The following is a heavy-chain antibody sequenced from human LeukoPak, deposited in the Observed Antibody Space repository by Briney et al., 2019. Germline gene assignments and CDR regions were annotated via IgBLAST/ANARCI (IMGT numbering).Heavy chain of an antibody. CDR2: IRYDGSNK. J-gene: IGHJ4*02. CDR1: GFTFSSYG. D-gene: IGHD3-3*01. V-gene: IGHV3-30*02. CDR3: AKDYYDFWSGYYPTDFDS. Sequence: GGSLRLSCAASGFTFSSYGMHWVRQAPGKGLEWVAFIRYDGSNKYYADSVKGRFTISRDNSKNTLYLQMNSLRAEDTAVYYCAKDYYDFWSGYYPTDFDSWGQGTLVTVSS.